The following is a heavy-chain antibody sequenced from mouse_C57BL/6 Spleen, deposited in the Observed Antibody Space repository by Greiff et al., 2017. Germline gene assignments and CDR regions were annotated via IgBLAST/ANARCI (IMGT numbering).Heavy chain of an antibody. V-gene: IGHV1-12*01. J-gene: IGHJ1*03. Sequence: QVQLQQSGAELVRPGASVKMSCKASGYTFTSYNMHWVKQTPRQGLEWIGAIYPGNGDTYYNQKFKGKATLTVDKSPITADMQLSSLTSEDSSVYFGARCPTVPSYWYFDVWGTGTTVTVSS. CDR1: GYTFTSYN. CDR2: IYPGNGDT. D-gene: IGHD1-1*01. CDR3: ARCPTVPSYWYFDV.